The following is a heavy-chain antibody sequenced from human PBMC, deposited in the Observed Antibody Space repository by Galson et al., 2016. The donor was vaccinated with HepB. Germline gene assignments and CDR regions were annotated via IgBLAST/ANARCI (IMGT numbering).Heavy chain of an antibody. Sequence: SLRLSCATSGFTFGSYDMNWVRQSPGTGLEWVSYITSNGGTVYYADSVKGRFTISRDTAQNSLYLQMNSLRDEDTAVYYCARDTYAGPDYWGQGTLVTVSS. V-gene: IGHV3-48*02. D-gene: IGHD2-2*01. CDR2: ITSNGGTV. CDR1: GFTFGSYD. J-gene: IGHJ4*02. CDR3: ARDTYAGPDY.